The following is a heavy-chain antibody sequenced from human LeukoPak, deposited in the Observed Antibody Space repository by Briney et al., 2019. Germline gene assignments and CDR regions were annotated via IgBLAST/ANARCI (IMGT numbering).Heavy chain of an antibody. J-gene: IGHJ5*01. Sequence: PSQTLSLTCTVSGGSISSTSYYWTWIRQPAGKGLEWIGRIYISGSTNHNPSPKSRVTISVDTSKNQFSLRLSSVTAADTAVYYCARDVGSCYGFGCWFDSWGQGTLVTVSS. CDR2: IYISGST. V-gene: IGHV4-61*02. CDR3: ARDVGSCYGFGCWFDS. D-gene: IGHD2-2*01. CDR1: GGSISSTSYY.